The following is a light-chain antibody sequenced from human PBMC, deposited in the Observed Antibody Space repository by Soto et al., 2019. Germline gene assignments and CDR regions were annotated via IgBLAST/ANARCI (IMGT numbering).Light chain of an antibody. J-gene: IGLJ2*01. CDR1: SSDVGAYNY. CDR3: SSHAGTKVV. CDR2: EVT. V-gene: IGLV2-8*01. Sequence: QSALTQPPSASGSPGQSVTISCAGTSSDVGAYNYVSWYQQHPGKAPKLMIYEVTKRPSGVPGRFSGSKSGNTASLTVSGLQVEDEADYYCSSHAGTKVVFGGGTKLTVL.